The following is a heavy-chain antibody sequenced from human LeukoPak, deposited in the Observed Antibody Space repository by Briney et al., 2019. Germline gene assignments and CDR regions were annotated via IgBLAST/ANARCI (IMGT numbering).Heavy chain of an antibody. CDR3: SKQETAYDILTGSRTRNAFDI. V-gene: IGHV3-23*01. D-gene: IGHD3-9*01. Sequence: PGGSLRLSCAASGFTFSSYAMSWVRQAPGKGLEWVSAISGSGGSTYYADSVKGRFTISRDNSKNTLYLQMNSRRAEDTAVFFFSKQETAYDILTGSRTRNAFDIWGQGTMVTVSS. CDR1: GFTFSSYA. CDR2: ISGSGGST. J-gene: IGHJ3*02.